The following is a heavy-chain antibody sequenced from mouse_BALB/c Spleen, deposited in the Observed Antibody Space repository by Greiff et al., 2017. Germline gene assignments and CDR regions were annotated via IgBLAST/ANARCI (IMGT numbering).Heavy chain of an antibody. CDR1: GYTFTSYW. D-gene: IGHD2-2*01. J-gene: IGHJ1*01. V-gene: IGHV1-61*01. CDR3: ERGDYGNDGQYVDV. CDR2: IDPSDSET. Sequence: QVQLQQPGAELVRPWHSVKLSCTASGYTFTSYWMNRVMRRPGQGIVWFVMIDPSDSETHYNPLFKDKATLTVDRSSSTAYMQLSSLTSEDSAVYYWERGDYGNDGQYVDVWGAGTTVTVSS.